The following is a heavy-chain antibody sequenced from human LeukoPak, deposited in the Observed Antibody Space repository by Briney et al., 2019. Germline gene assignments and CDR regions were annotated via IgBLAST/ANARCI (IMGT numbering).Heavy chain of an antibody. CDR3: ARERREGYSSSSGAFDI. D-gene: IGHD6-13*01. CDR1: GFTFSSYS. CDR2: ISSSSGYI. V-gene: IGHV3-21*01. J-gene: IGHJ3*02. Sequence: PGGSLRLSCAASGFTFSSYSMNWVRQAPGKGLEWVSSISSSSGYIYYADSVKGRFTISRDNAKNSLYLQMNSLRAEDTAVYYCARERREGYSSSSGAFDIWGQGTMVTVSS.